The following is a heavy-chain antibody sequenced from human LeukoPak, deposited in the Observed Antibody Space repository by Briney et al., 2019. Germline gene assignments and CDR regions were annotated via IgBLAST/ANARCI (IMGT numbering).Heavy chain of an antibody. CDR2: FDTEDGET. V-gene: IGHV1-24*01. Sequence: GASVNVSCKVSGYTLTELSSHWERQAAGKGLKRMGGFDTEDGETIYAQKFQGSVTMTEDTSTDTAYMELSSLRSEDTAVYYCATDGVGHYYCGMDVWGQGSTVTVSS. CDR1: GYTLTELS. CDR3: ATDGVGHYYCGMDV. D-gene: IGHD1-26*01. J-gene: IGHJ6*02.